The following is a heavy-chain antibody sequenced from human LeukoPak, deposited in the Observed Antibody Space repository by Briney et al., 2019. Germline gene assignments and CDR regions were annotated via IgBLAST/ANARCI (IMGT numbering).Heavy chain of an antibody. J-gene: IGHJ6*04. D-gene: IGHD2-15*01. CDR2: ISSSSSYI. V-gene: IGHV3-21*01. Sequence: PGGSLRLSCAASGFTFSSYSMKWVRQAPGKGLEWVSSISSSSSYIYYADSVKGRFTISRDNAKNSLYLQMNSLRAEDTAVYYCASHYTYCSGGSCYYYYYGMDVWGKGTTVTVSS. CDR1: GFTFSSYS. CDR3: ASHYTYCSGGSCYYYYYGMDV.